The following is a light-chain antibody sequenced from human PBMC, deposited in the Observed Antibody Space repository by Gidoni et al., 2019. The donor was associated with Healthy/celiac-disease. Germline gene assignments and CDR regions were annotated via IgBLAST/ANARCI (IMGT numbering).Light chain of an antibody. V-gene: IGLV2-23*01. CDR2: EGS. Sequence: QSALTQPASESGSPGQSITISCTGTSSDVGSYNLVSWYQQHPGTAPKLMIYEGSKRPSGVSNRFSGSKSGNTASLTISGLQAEDEADYYCCSYAGSSPHVVFGGGTKLTVL. CDR3: CSYAGSSPHVV. J-gene: IGLJ2*01. CDR1: SSDVGSYNL.